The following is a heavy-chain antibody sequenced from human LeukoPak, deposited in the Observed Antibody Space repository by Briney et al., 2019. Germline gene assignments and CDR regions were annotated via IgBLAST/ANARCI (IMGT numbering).Heavy chain of an antibody. CDR1: GGSFSGYY. V-gene: IGHV4-34*01. J-gene: IGHJ6*03. CDR3: ARGLFYYGSGSYYNAYYYYYMDV. Sequence: SETLSLTCAVYGGSFSGYYWSWIRQPPGKGLEWIGEINHSGSTNYNPSLKSRVTISVDTSKNQFSLKLSSVTAADTAVYYCARGLFYYGSGSYYNAYYYYYMDVWGKGTTVTVSS. CDR2: INHSGST. D-gene: IGHD3-10*01.